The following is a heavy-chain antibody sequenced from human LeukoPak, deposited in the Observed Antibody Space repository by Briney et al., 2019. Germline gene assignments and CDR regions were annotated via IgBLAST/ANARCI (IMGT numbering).Heavy chain of an antibody. V-gene: IGHV4-39*01. CDR3: ARLQDSSGYYGDAFDV. D-gene: IGHD3-22*01. Sequence: PSETLSLTCTVSGASLSSKNLYWGWIRQPPGRGLEWIGNIYYTGRAYYNPSLRSRVTISVDTSKSQFSLKLTSVTAADTAVFYCARLQDSSGYYGDAFDVWGQGSIVTVSS. CDR1: GASLSSKNLY. J-gene: IGHJ3*01. CDR2: IYYTGRA.